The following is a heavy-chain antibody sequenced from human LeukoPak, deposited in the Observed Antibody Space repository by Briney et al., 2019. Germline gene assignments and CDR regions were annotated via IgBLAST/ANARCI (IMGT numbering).Heavy chain of an antibody. CDR3: ARGRSATMFDY. J-gene: IGHJ4*02. CDR2: IYTSGGP. D-gene: IGHD3-10*01. Sequence: SETLSLTCTVSGGSISSYYWSWIRQPAGKGLEWTGRIYTSGGPNYNPSLKSRVTMSVDTSKNQFSLKLRSMTAADTALYYCARGRSATMFDYWGQGTLVTVSS. CDR1: GGSISSYY. V-gene: IGHV4-4*07.